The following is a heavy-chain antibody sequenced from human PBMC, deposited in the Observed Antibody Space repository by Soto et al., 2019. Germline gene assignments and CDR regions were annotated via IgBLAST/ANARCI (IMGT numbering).Heavy chain of an antibody. J-gene: IGHJ3*02. CDR1: GFTFGAYT. CDR2: ISYDGNRE. Sequence: QMHLVESGGGVVQPGGSLRLSCAASGFTFGAYTMHWVRQAPGKGLEWVTDISYDGNRERYTDPVKGRFAVSRDNPKSTVYLQMNSLRPGDTAVYYCARDGYSGRSDGFDIWGQGTMVTVSS. CDR3: ARDGYSGRSDGFDI. D-gene: IGHD1-26*01. V-gene: IGHV3-30*09.